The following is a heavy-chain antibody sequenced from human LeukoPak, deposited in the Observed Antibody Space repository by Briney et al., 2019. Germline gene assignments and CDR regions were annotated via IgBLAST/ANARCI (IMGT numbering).Heavy chain of an antibody. J-gene: IGHJ4*02. CDR3: ARIYIAARGDPHLDY. CDR2: IWYDGSNK. Sequence: GGSLRLSCAASGFTFSSYGMHWVRQAPGKGLEWVAVIWYDGSNKYYADSVKGRFTISRDNSKNTLYLQMNSLRAEDTAVYYCARIYIAARGDPHLDYWGQGTLVTISS. V-gene: IGHV3-33*01. CDR1: GFTFSSYG. D-gene: IGHD6-6*01.